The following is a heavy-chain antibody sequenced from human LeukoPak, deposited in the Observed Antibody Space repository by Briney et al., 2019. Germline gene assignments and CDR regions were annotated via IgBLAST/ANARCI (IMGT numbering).Heavy chain of an antibody. CDR3: ARGEDLSFGI. Sequence: SETLSLTCTVSGGSISSYYWSWIRQPPGKGLEWIGYIYYSGSTNYNPSLKSRVTISVDTSKNQFSLKLSSVTAANTAVYYCARGEDLSFGIWGQGTMVTVSS. CDR1: GGSISSYY. V-gene: IGHV4-59*01. CDR2: IYYSGST. D-gene: IGHD1-26*01. J-gene: IGHJ3*02.